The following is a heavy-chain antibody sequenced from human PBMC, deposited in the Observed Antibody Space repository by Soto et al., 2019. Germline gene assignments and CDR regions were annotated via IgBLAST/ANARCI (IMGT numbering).Heavy chain of an antibody. CDR1: GLTFSSYW. Sequence: PGGSLRLSCAASGLTFSSYWMSWVRQAPGKGLEWVANIKQDGSEKYYVDSVKGRFTISRDNAKNSLYLQMNSLRAEDTAVYYCARADYYDSSGYDYWGQGTLVTVSS. V-gene: IGHV3-7*03. CDR2: IKQDGSEK. CDR3: ARADYYDSSGYDY. J-gene: IGHJ4*02. D-gene: IGHD3-22*01.